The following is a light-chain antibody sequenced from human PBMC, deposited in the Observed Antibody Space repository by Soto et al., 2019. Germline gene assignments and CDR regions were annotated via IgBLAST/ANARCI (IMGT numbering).Light chain of an antibody. CDR3: QQYGGSPRT. V-gene: IGKV3-20*01. CDR2: GAS. Sequence: EIVLTQSPGTLSLSPGEGATLSCRASQSISSNFLAWYQQKRGRAPRLLIHGASNRATGIPDRFSGSGSGTDFTLTITRLEPEDFAVYYCQQYGGSPRTFGQGTRLEIK. J-gene: IGKJ5*01. CDR1: QSISSNF.